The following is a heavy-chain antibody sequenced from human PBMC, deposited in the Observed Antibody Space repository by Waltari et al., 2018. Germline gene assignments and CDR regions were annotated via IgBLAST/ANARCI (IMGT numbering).Heavy chain of an antibody. CDR1: GGTFSTSV. Sequence: VQLVQSGAEVKEPGSSVKVSCKASGGTFSTSVIIWVRHAPGQGLEWMGGIIPIFGTANHAQKFQGRATITADESTRTVYMDLNRLRSEDTAVYYCARGHPPGGDYVYYYYGLDLWGQGTTVTVSS. CDR3: ARGHPPGGDYVYYYYGLDL. V-gene: IGHV1-69*12. CDR2: IIPIFGTA. J-gene: IGHJ6*02. D-gene: IGHD4-17*01.